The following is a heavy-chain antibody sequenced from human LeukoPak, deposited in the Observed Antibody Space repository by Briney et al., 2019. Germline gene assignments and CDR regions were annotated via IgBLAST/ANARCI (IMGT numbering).Heavy chain of an antibody. V-gene: IGHV4-4*02. D-gene: IGHD4-17*01. Sequence: SETLSLTCAVSGGSISSSNWWSWVRQPPGKGLEWIGEIYHSGSTNYNPSLKSRVTMSVDKSKNQFSLKLSSVTAADTAVYYCARKRSDYYAFDIWGQGTMVTVSS. CDR3: ARKRSDYYAFDI. CDR1: GGSISSSNW. CDR2: IYHSGST. J-gene: IGHJ3*02.